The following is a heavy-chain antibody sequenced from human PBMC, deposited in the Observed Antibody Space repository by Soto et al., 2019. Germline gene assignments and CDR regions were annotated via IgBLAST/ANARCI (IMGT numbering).Heavy chain of an antibody. V-gene: IGHV4-31*03. CDR1: GGSISSGGSY. J-gene: IGHJ4*02. CDR3: ERGVIH. CDR2: LYYIGST. Sequence: QVQLQESGPGLVKPSQTLSLTCTVSGGSISSGGSYWSWIGRHPGKGLEGIGYLYYIGSTYYNPSRKSRVTIAVDTSKKQFSLKLSSVTAADTAVYYCERGVIHCGQGTLVTVSS. D-gene: IGHD2-21*01.